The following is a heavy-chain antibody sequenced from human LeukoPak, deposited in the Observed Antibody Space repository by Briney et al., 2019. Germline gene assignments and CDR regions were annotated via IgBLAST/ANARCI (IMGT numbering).Heavy chain of an antibody. D-gene: IGHD5-24*01. Sequence: SETLSLTCAVYGGSFSDYYWSWIRQPPGKGLEWIGEINHSGSTNYNPSLKSRVTISVDTSKNQFSLKLSSVTAADTAVYYCARDRGWLQSRWGYYFDYWGQGTLVTVSS. J-gene: IGHJ4*02. CDR2: INHSGST. CDR1: GGSFSDYY. V-gene: IGHV4-34*01. CDR3: ARDRGWLQSRWGYYFDY.